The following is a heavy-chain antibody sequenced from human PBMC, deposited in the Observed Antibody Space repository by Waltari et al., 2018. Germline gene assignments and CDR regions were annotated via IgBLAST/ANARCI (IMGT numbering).Heavy chain of an antibody. Sequence: EVQLVESGGGLVQPGGSLRLSCAASGFTRSSSWMTWVRQVPGKGLGWVANIKKEGSEEYYVDSVRCRFTISRDNAKNSLYLQMNSLRPEDTAVYYCARDQWFAFDIWGQGTMVTVSS. D-gene: IGHD3-22*01. V-gene: IGHV3-7*01. J-gene: IGHJ3*02. CDR3: ARDQWFAFDI. CDR1: GFTRSSSW. CDR2: IKKEGSEE.